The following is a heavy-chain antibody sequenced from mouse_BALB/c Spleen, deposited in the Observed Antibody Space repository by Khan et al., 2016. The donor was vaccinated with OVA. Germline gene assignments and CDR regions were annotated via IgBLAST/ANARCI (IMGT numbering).Heavy chain of an antibody. J-gene: IGHJ4*01. CDR2: INPKNGVT. CDR1: GYTFTEYT. CDR3: ARDAGRY. Sequence: FQLQQSGPELVKPGASVKISCKTSGYTFTEYTLHWVKQSHGKSLEWIGVINPKNGVTSYNQKFKGKATLTVDKSSSTAYMEFRSLTSEDSAVYYCARDAGRYWGQGTSVTVSS. D-gene: IGHD3-3*01. V-gene: IGHV1-18*01.